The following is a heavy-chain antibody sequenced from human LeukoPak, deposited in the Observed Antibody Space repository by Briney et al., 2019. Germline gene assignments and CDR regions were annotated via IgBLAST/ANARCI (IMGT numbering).Heavy chain of an antibody. CDR1: GFTFSSYA. D-gene: IGHD3-3*01. Sequence: PGGSLRLSCAASGFTFSSYAMSWVRQAPGKGLEWVSAISGSGGGTYYADSVKGRLTISRDNSKNTLYLQMNSLRAEDTAVHYCAKGPRFLEWFGGNYFDYWGQGTLVTVSS. V-gene: IGHV3-23*01. CDR2: ISGSGGGT. CDR3: AKGPRFLEWFGGNYFDY. J-gene: IGHJ4*02.